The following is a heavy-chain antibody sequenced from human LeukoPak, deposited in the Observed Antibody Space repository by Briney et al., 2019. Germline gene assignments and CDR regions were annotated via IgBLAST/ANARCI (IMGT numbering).Heavy chain of an antibody. CDR2: ISYDGSNK. D-gene: IGHD2-21*02. J-gene: IGHJ4*02. Sequence: GGSLRLSCAASGFTFSSYGMHWVRQAPGKGLEWVAVISYDGSNKYYADSVKGRFTISRDNSKNTLYLQMDSLRAEDTAVYYCAKVLLIYCGGDCYELWGQGTLVTVSS. CDR3: AKVLLIYCGGDCYEL. V-gene: IGHV3-30*18. CDR1: GFTFSSYG.